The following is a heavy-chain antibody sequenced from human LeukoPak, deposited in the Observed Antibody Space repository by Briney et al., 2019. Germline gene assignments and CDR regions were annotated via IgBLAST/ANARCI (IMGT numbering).Heavy chain of an antibody. J-gene: IGHJ4*02. Sequence: SVKVSCKSSGDTFSSYAVSWVRQAPGQGLEWMGRIIPIFGTADYAQNFQGRVTITTDESTTTAYMELTSLRSEDTAVYYCARALFPEGDYYDTGYPFDYWGQGTLVTVSS. CDR1: GDTFSSYA. CDR2: IIPIFGTA. V-gene: IGHV1-69*05. D-gene: IGHD3-22*01. CDR3: ARALFPEGDYYDTGYPFDY.